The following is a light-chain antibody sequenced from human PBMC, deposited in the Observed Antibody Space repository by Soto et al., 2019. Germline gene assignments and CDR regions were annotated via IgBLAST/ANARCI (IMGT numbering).Light chain of an antibody. J-gene: IGKJ1*01. CDR2: AAS. CDR1: QSLSSY. Sequence: DIQMTQSPSSLSASVGDRVTITCRTSQSLSSYLNWYQQKPGKATKLLIYAASSLQSGVPSRFGGSGSGTDFTFTIGSLQPEDFATYYCQQSYRTLWTFGQGTKVQIK. CDR3: QQSYRTLWT. V-gene: IGKV1-39*01.